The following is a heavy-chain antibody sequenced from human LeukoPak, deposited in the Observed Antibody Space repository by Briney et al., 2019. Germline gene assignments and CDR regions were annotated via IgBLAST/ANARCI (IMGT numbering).Heavy chain of an antibody. D-gene: IGHD7-27*01. CDR3: ARGPHWDPHFDY. J-gene: IGHJ4*02. CDR1: GYTFTSYY. Sequence: ASVKASCKASGYTFTSYYMHWVRQAPGQGLEWMGIINPSGGSTSYAQKFQGRVTMTRDTSTSTVYMELSRLRSDDTAVYYCARGPHWDPHFDYWGQGTLVTVSS. CDR2: INPSGGST. V-gene: IGHV1-46*01.